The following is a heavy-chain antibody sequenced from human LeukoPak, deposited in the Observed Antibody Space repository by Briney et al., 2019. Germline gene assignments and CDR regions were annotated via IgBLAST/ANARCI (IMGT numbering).Heavy chain of an antibody. V-gene: IGHV4-34*01. Sequence: SETLSLTCAVYGGSFSGYYSNWIRQPPGKGLEWIGEINHSGSTHYNPSLKSRVTMSVDTSKSQFSMKLSSLTAADTAVYYCARDETTPLPGAYWGQGTLVTVSS. D-gene: IGHD4-17*01. J-gene: IGHJ4*02. CDR3: ARDETTPLPGAY. CDR1: GGSFSGYY. CDR2: INHSGST.